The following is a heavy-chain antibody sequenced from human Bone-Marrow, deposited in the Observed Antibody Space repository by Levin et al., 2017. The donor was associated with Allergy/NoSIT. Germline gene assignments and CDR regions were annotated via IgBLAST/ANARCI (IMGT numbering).Heavy chain of an antibody. CDR2: IYQSGTT. Sequence: SETLSLTCGVSGGSISSGGYSWSWIRQPPGKGLEWIAYIYQSGTTYYNPSLKSRVTMSVDMSKNQFSLKLSSVTAADTAVYYCAREYYLDVWGKGTTVTVSS. J-gene: IGHJ6*03. CDR1: GGSISSGGYS. CDR3: AREYYLDV. V-gene: IGHV4-30-2*01.